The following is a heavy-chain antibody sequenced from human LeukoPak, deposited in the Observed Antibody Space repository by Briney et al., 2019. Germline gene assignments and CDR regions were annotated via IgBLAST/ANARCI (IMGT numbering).Heavy chain of an antibody. Sequence: RQAPGQGLEWMGWINPNSGDTNYAQKFQGRVTMTRDTSINTAYLELGRLRSDDTAVYYCARELLVRLPEDYGGQGTGVTVSS. J-gene: IGHJ4*02. D-gene: IGHD2-15*01. CDR3: ARELLVRLPEDY. CDR2: INPNSGDT. V-gene: IGHV1-2*02.